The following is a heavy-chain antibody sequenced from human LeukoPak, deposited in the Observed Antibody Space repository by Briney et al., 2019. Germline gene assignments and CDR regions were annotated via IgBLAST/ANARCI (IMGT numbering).Heavy chain of an antibody. Sequence: GGSLRLSCAASGFTFSSYSMNWVRQAPGKGLEWVSSISTSSNIYYADSVKGRFTISRDNAKNSLYLQMNSLRAEDTAVYYCARAAGFYFTSGNYLSSGYWGQGTLVTVPS. CDR1: GFTFSSYS. CDR3: ARAAGFYFTSGNYLSSGY. CDR2: ISTSSNI. J-gene: IGHJ4*02. D-gene: IGHD3-10*01. V-gene: IGHV3-21*01.